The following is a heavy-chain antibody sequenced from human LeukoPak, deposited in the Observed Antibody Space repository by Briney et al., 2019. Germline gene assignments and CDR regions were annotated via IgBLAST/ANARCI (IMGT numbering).Heavy chain of an antibody. V-gene: IGHV3-48*01. CDR2: ISSSGSTI. CDR3: TRSESGTYKGGFDF. J-gene: IGHJ4*02. D-gene: IGHD1-26*01. CDR1: GFTFSSIY. Sequence: PGGSLRLSCAASGFTFSSIYMSWVRQAPGKGLEWVSYISSSGSTIYYADSVKGRFTISRDNSKNTLYLQMNSLKTEDTAVYYCTRSESGTYKGGFDFWGQGTLVTVSS.